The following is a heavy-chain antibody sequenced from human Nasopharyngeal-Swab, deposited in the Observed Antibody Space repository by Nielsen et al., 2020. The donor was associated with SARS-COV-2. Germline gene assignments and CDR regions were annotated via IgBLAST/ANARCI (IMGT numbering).Heavy chain of an antibody. D-gene: IGHD6-6*01. CDR3: ARDAQLAYGMDV. J-gene: IGHJ6*02. V-gene: IGHV3-21*01. Sequence: GGSLRLSCAASGFTFSSYTMNWVRQAPGKGLAWVSSISSSSSYIYYADSVKGRFTIPRDNAKNSLYLQMNSLRAEDTAVYYCARDAQLAYGMDVWGQGTTVTVSS. CDR1: GFTFSSYT. CDR2: ISSSSSYI.